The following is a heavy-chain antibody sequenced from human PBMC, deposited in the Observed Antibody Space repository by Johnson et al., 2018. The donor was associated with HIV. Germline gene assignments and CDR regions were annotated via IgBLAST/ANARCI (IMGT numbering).Heavy chain of an antibody. CDR2: VYSGGSA. D-gene: IGHD5-18*01. CDR3: ARVSLAYSYGYDAFDI. Sequence: VQLVESGGGVVQPGRSLRLSCAASGFTVSSNYMTWVRQAPGKGLEWVSIVYSGGSAYYADSVKGRFTISRDNSKNTLYLQMNSLRVEDTAVYYCARVSLAYSYGYDAFDIWGQGTMVTVSS. CDR1: GFTVSSNY. J-gene: IGHJ3*02. V-gene: IGHV3-66*02.